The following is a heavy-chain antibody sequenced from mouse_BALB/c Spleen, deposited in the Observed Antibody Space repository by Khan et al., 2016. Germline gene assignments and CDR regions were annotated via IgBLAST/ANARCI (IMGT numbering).Heavy chain of an antibody. CDR2: LCYSGTT. Sequence: EVPLQESGPGLVKPSPSLSLTCTVTCYSITSDYAWNWIRQFPGNKLEWMGYLCYSGTTTYNPSLKSRISITRDTSKNQFFLQLNSVTTEDTATYYCARWLDAMDYWGQGTSVTVAS. CDR1: CYSITSDYA. CDR3: ARWLDAMDY. D-gene: IGHD2-2*01. J-gene: IGHJ4*01. V-gene: IGHV3-2*02.